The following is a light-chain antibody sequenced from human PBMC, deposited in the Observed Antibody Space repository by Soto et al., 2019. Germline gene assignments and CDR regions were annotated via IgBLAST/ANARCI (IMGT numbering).Light chain of an antibody. J-gene: IGLJ1*01. Sequence: QSALTQPASVSGSPGRSITISCTGTSSDVGGYNYVSWYQQHPGKAPKLMIYDVSNRPSGISDRFSGSWSGDTASLTISGLQAEDEADYYCSSYTSTSTYVFGTGTKVTVL. V-gene: IGLV2-14*01. CDR1: SSDVGGYNY. CDR3: SSYTSTSTYV. CDR2: DVS.